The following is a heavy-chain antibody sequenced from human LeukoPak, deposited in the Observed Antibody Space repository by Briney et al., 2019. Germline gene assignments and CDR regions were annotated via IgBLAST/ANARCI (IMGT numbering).Heavy chain of an antibody. CDR3: ARDVFPDSVVITHHDAFDI. CDR1: GYTFTSYG. Sequence: ASVKVSCKASGYTFTSYGISWVRQAPGQGLEWMGWISAYNGNTNYAQKLQGRVTMTTDTSASTAYMELRSLRSDDTAVYYCARDVFPDSVVITHHDAFDIWGQGTMVTVSS. J-gene: IGHJ3*02. V-gene: IGHV1-18*01. D-gene: IGHD3-22*01. CDR2: ISAYNGNT.